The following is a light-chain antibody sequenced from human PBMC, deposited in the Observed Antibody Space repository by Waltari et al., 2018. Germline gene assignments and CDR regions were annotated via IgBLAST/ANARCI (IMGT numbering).Light chain of an antibody. V-gene: IGKV3-20*01. Sequence: EIVLTLSPGTLSSSPGARATISCRASQSVSRSHLAWYQQRPGQAPRLLIYDASNRATGIPDRFSGSESGTDFTLTISRVDPEDFAVYYCQQYGTPPWTFGQGTTVDIK. CDR2: DAS. CDR3: QQYGTPPWT. J-gene: IGKJ1*01. CDR1: QSVSRSH.